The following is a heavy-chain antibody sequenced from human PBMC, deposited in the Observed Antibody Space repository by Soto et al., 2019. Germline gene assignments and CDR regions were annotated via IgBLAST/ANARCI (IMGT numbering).Heavy chain of an antibody. CDR3: ARQYYYGSGSYYNMGNWFDP. CDR2: INHSGST. J-gene: IGHJ5*02. D-gene: IGHD3-10*01. CDR1: GGSFSGYY. Sequence: SETLSLTCAVYGGSFSGYYWSWIRQPPGKGLEWIGEINHSGSTNYNPSLKSRVTISVDTSKNQFSLKLSSVTAADTAVYYCARQYYYGSGSYYNMGNWFDPWGQGTLVTVSS. V-gene: IGHV4-34*01.